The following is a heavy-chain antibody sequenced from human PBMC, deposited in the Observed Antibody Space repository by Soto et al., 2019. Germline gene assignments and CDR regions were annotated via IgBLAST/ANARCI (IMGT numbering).Heavy chain of an antibody. Sequence: QVQLQQWGAGLLKPSETLSLTCAVYGGSFSGYFWSWIRQPPGKGLEWIGEINHSGSTNYNPSLKSRVTISVDTSKNQFSLNLRSVTAADTAVYYCTRGITMIAPDKYYLDSWGQGNLVTVSS. D-gene: IGHD3-22*01. J-gene: IGHJ4*02. CDR2: INHSGST. CDR1: GGSFSGYF. V-gene: IGHV4-34*01. CDR3: TRGITMIAPDKYYLDS.